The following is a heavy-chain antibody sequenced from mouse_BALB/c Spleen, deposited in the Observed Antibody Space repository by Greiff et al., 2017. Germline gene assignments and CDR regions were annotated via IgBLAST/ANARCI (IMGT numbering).Heavy chain of an antibody. V-gene: IGHV3-6*02. D-gene: IGHD1-1*01. CDR2: ISYDGSN. CDR1: GYSITSGYY. CDR3: ASNYGSSYFYWYFDV. Sequence: EVQLQQSGPGLVKPSQSLSLTCSVTGYSITSGYYWNWIRQFPGNKLEWMGYISYDGSNNYNPSLKNRISITRDTSKNQFFLKLNSVTTEDTATYYCASNYGSSYFYWYFDVWGAGTTVTVSS. J-gene: IGHJ1*01.